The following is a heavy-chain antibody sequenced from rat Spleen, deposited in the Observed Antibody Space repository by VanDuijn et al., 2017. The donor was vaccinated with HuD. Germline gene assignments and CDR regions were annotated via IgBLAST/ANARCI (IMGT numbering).Heavy chain of an antibody. Sequence: QVQLKESGPRLVKPSETLSLTCTVSGFSLTSYHVSWVRQPPGKGLEWMGVIWGDGSTAYNSALKSRLSISRDTSKSQVFLKMNNLQTEDTAMYFCASQHYYDGYYRDYWGQGVMVTVSS. CDR2: IWGDGST. CDR3: ASQHYYDGYYRDY. CDR1: GFSLTSYH. J-gene: IGHJ2*01. D-gene: IGHD1-12*03. V-gene: IGHV2-32*01.